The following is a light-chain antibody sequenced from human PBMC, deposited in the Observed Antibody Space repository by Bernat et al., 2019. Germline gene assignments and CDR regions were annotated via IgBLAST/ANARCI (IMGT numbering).Light chain of an antibody. J-gene: IGLJ3*02. Sequence: SYVLTQPPSVPVAPGKTARITCGGHNIGSKSVHWYQQKPGQAPVLVVYDDTARPSGIPERVSGSNSGQTATLTISRVEAGDEADYYCQVWDSSSDHPVFGGGIKLTVL. CDR3: QVWDSSSDHPV. CDR1: NIGSKS. V-gene: IGLV3-21*03. CDR2: DDT.